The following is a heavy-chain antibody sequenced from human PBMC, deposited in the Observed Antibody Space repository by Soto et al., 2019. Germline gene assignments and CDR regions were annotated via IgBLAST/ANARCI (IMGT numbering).Heavy chain of an antibody. Sequence: QVQLVQSGAEVKKPGASVQVSCKASGYTFTSYAMHWVRQAPGQRLEWMGWINAGNGNTKYSQKFQGRVTITRDTSASTAYMELSSLRSEDTAVYYCARDFSWFGELIASDYWGQGTLVTVSS. CDR1: GYTFTSYA. CDR3: ARDFSWFGELIASDY. CDR2: INAGNGNT. J-gene: IGHJ4*02. D-gene: IGHD3-10*01. V-gene: IGHV1-3*01.